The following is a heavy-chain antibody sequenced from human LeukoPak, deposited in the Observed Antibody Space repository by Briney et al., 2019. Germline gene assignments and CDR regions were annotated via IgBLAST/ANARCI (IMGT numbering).Heavy chain of an antibody. D-gene: IGHD3-22*01. CDR1: GYTFSSYG. J-gene: IGHJ3*02. CDR2: ISAYNGNT. Sequence: GASVKVSCKASGYTFSSYGISWVRQAPGQGLEWMGWISAYNGNTNYAQKVQGRVTMTTDTSTSTAYMELRGLRSDDTAVYYCARDIADSSGYPDAFDIWGQGTMVTVSS. CDR3: ARDIADSSGYPDAFDI. V-gene: IGHV1-18*01.